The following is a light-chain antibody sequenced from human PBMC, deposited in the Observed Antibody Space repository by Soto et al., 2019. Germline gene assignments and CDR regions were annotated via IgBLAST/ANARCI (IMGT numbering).Light chain of an antibody. J-gene: IGKJ1*01. V-gene: IGKV3-20*01. CDR3: QHYGSSPET. Sequence: VLTQSAVTPSLAPRERATRSSRSSQTVRNNYLAWYQQKLGQAPRLLIFAASNRATGVPHRFSASGSGTEFTRPVSRLEPEDCAVYSCQHYGSSPETLGQGTKVDIK. CDR1: QTVRNNY. CDR2: AAS.